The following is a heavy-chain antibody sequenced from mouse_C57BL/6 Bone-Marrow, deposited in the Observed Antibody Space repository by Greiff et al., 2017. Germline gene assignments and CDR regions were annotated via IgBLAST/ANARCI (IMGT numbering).Heavy chain of an antibody. CDR1: GYTFTSYW. CDR2: IHPNSGST. CDR3: ARWGDGSSYYAMDY. D-gene: IGHD1-1*01. V-gene: IGHV1-64*01. Sequence: QVQLQQPGAELVKPGASVKLSCKASGYTFTSYWMHWVKQRPGQGLEWIGMIHPNSGSTNYNEKFKSKATLTVDKSSSTAYMQLSSLTSEDSAVYYCARWGDGSSYYAMDYWGQGTLVTVSA. J-gene: IGHJ4*01.